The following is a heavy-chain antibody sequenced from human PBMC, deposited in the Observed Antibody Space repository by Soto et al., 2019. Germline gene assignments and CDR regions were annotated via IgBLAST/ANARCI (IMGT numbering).Heavy chain of an antibody. V-gene: IGHV4-61*01. D-gene: IGHD1-26*01. CDR1: GGSVSSGSYY. CDR3: ARVQYQWELLHDLCFDP. CDR2: IYYSGST. Sequence: WETLSLTCTVSGGSVSSGSYYWSWIWQPPGKGLEWIGYIYYSGSTNYNPSLKSRVTISVDTSKNQFSLKLSSVTAADTAVYYCARVQYQWELLHDLCFDPWGQRTLVTVSS. J-gene: IGHJ5*02.